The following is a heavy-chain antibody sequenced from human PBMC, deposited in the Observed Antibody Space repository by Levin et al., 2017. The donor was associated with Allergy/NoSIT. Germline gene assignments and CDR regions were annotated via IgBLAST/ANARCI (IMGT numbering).Heavy chain of an antibody. CDR2: INPNSGGT. CDR1: GYTFTGYY. J-gene: IGHJ6*02. D-gene: IGHD3-10*01. Sequence: ASVKVSCKASGYTFTGYYMHWVRQAPGQGLEWMGWINPNSGGTNYAQKFQGRVTMTRDTSISTAYMELSRLRSDDTAVYYCARLRWFGELNYYYGMDVWGQGTTVTVSS. V-gene: IGHV1-2*02. CDR3: ARLRWFGELNYYYGMDV.